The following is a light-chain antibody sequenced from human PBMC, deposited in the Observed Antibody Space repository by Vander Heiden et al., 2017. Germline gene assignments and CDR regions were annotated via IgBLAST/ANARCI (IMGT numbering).Light chain of an antibody. V-gene: IGKV4-1*01. CDR2: WAS. Sequence: DIVMTQSPDSLAVSLGEGATINCKSSQSALYSSNNKNYLAWYQQTPGQPPKLLISWASTRESGIPDRFSGSGSGTDFTLTISSLQAEDVAVYYCHQYYTTPHTFGQGTKLEIK. CDR3: HQYYTTPHT. J-gene: IGKJ2*01. CDR1: QSALYSSNNKNY.